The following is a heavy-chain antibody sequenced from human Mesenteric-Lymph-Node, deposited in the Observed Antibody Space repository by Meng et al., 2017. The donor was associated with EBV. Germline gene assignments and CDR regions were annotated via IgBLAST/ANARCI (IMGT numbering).Heavy chain of an antibody. V-gene: IGHV4-39*07. J-gene: IGHJ4*02. Sequence: SAPCLVKPSATLSLTCTVSGGSISSSSYYWGWIRQPPGKGLEWIGSIYYSGSTYYNPSLKSRVTISVDTSKNQFSLKLSSVTAADTAVYYCATSSLTVDYWGQGTLVTVSS. CDR3: ATSSLTVDY. CDR1: GGSISSSSYY. CDR2: IYYSGST.